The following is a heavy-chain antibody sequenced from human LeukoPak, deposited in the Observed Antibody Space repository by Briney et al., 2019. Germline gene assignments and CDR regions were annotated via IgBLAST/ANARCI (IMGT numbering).Heavy chain of an antibody. V-gene: IGHV3-30-3*01. D-gene: IGHD1-7*01. CDR2: ISYDGSNK. Sequence: GGSLRLSCAASGFTFSSYAMHWVRQAPGKGLEWVAVISYDGSNKYYADSVKGRFTISRDNSKNTLYLQMNSLRAEDTAVYYCARKLGGFDYWGQGTLVTVSS. CDR1: GFTFSSYA. CDR3: ARKLGGFDY. J-gene: IGHJ4*02.